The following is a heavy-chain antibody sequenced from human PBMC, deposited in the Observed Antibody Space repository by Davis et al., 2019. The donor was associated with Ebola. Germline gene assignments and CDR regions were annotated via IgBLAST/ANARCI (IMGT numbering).Heavy chain of an antibody. J-gene: IGHJ4*02. CDR1: GGSVSSGGYY. D-gene: IGHD5-18*01. Sequence: SETLSLTCTVSGGSVSSGGYYWNWIRQPPGKGLEWIGYIYYSGSTNYNPSLTSRVTISVDTSKNQFSLKLSSVTAADTAVYYCASLDTAMGLDYWGQGTLVTVSS. CDR2: IYYSGST. V-gene: IGHV4-61*08. CDR3: ASLDTAMGLDY.